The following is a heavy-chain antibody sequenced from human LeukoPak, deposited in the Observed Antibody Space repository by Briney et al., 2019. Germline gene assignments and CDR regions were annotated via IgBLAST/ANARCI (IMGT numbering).Heavy chain of an antibody. CDR3: ARVGYDSSGYYFDY. V-gene: IGHV4-38-2*02. Sequence: SETLSLTCTVSGYSISSGYYWGWIRQPPGKGLEWIGSIYHSGSTYYNPSLKSRVTISVDTSKNQFSLKLSSVTAADTAVYVCARVGYDSSGYYFDYWGQGTLVTVSS. CDR2: IYHSGST. CDR1: GYSISSGYY. J-gene: IGHJ4*02. D-gene: IGHD3-22*01.